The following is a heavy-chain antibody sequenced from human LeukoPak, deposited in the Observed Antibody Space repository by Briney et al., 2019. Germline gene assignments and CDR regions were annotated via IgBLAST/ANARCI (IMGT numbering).Heavy chain of an antibody. V-gene: IGHV4-31*03. CDR3: ARHPSHNTAGSSQSSWYFDL. CDR1: GGSINDGGYY. J-gene: IGHJ2*01. D-gene: IGHD6-6*01. CDR2: IYHNGIT. Sequence: PSETLSLTCTVSGGSINDGGYYWSWIRQHPGKGLECIAYIYHNGITYYRPSLECRVTISLDTPNNQFSLKLPADTAADTAVYDRARHPSHNTAGSSQSSWYFDLWGRGTLVTVTP.